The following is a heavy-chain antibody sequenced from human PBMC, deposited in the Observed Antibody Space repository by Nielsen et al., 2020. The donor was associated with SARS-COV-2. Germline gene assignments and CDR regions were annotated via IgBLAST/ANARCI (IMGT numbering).Heavy chain of an antibody. Sequence: SLKISCAASGFTFDDYAMHWVRQAPGKGLEWVSGISWNNGSIGYADSVKGRFTISRDNAKNSLYLQMNSLRAEDTALYYCAKDIGSGIAVAGTYYYYGMDVWGQGTTVTVSS. V-gene: IGHV3-9*01. CDR1: GFTFDDYA. J-gene: IGHJ6*02. D-gene: IGHD6-19*01. CDR2: ISWNNGSI. CDR3: AKDIGSGIAVAGTYYYYGMDV.